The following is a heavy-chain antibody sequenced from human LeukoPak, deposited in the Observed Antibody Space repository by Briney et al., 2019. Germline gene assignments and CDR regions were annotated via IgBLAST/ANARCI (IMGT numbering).Heavy chain of an antibody. CDR1: GFTVSSNY. V-gene: IGHV3-53*01. J-gene: IGHJ6*02. CDR3: AKGRPRAV. Sequence: GGSLRLSCAASGFTVSSNYMSWVRQAPGKGLEWVSVINSGGGTYYADSVKARFTISRDNSKNTLYLQINSLRVEDTAVYYCAKGRPRAVWGQGTTVTVSS. CDR2: INSGGGT.